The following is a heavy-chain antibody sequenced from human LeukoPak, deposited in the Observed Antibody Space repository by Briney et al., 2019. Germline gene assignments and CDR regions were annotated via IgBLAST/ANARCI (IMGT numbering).Heavy chain of an antibody. CDR1: GFIFSNAW. Sequence: GGSLRLSCAASGFIFSNAWMSWVRQAPGKGLEWVGRIKGKPDGGTTDYAGPVKGRFSISRDDSKNTLYLQMNSLKSEDTGVYYCATDRGDYGGYDLDYWGQGTLVTVSS. CDR3: ATDRGDYGGYDLDY. D-gene: IGHD4-17*01. V-gene: IGHV3-15*01. CDR2: IKGKPDGGTT. J-gene: IGHJ4*02.